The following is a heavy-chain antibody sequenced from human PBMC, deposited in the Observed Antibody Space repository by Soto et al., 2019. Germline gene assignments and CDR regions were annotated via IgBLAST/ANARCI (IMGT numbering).Heavy chain of an antibody. J-gene: IGHJ5*02. V-gene: IGHV1-18*01. CDR3: ASDPPYSSGWYAGFDP. Sequence: QVQLVQSGAEVKKPGASVKVSCKASGYPFTSYGISWVRQAPGQGLEWMGWISAYNGNTNYAQKPQGRVTMTTDTSTSTDYMELRSLRSDDTAVYYWASDPPYSSGWYAGFDPWGQGTLVTVSS. CDR2: ISAYNGNT. D-gene: IGHD6-19*01. CDR1: GYPFTSYG.